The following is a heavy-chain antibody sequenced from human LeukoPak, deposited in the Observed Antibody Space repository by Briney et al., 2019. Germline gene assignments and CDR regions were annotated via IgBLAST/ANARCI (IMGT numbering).Heavy chain of an antibody. V-gene: IGHV4-59*08. CDR1: GGSISSYY. CDR2: IYYSGST. D-gene: IGHD3-10*01. CDR3: ARHVLRLWFGELEGDAFDI. J-gene: IGHJ3*02. Sequence: PSETLSLTCTVSGGSISSYYWSWIRQPPGKGLEWIGYIYYSGSTNYNPSLKSRVTISVDTSKNQFSLKLSSVTAADTAVYYCARHVLRLWFGELEGDAFDIWGQGTMVTVSS.